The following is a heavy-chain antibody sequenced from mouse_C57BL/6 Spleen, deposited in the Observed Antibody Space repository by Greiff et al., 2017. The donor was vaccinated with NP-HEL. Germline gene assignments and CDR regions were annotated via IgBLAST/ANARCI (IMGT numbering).Heavy chain of an antibody. CDR2: IYPGDGDP. J-gene: IGHJ4*01. D-gene: IGHD1-1*01. Sequence: QVQLQQSGAELVKPGASVKISCKASGYAFSSYWMNWVKQRPGKGLEWIGQIYPGDGDPNYNGKFKGKATLTADKSSSTAYMQLSSLTSEDSAVYFCARTTVVAPSYAMDYWGQGTSVTVSS. CDR3: ARTTVVAPSYAMDY. V-gene: IGHV1-80*01. CDR1: GYAFSSYW.